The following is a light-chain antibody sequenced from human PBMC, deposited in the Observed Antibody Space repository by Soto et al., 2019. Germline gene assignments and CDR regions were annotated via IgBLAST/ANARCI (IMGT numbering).Light chain of an antibody. CDR2: GAS. Sequence: DIVLTQSPATLSLSLGDRATLSCRASRSVSRTYFAWYQQRPGQAPRLLIYGASNRATGIPDRFTGSGSGTDFTLTITRLEPEDFAVYYCQQYSASLWTFGQGTKVEVK. CDR3: QQYSASLWT. V-gene: IGKV3-20*01. J-gene: IGKJ1*01. CDR1: RSVSRTY.